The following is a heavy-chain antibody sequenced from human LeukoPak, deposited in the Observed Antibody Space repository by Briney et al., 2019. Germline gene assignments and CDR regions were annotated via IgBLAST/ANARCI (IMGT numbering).Heavy chain of an antibody. D-gene: IGHD3-22*01. J-gene: IGHJ4*02. CDR3: ARAPANKYDSRLPEDY. CDR1: GYAFTSYY. Sequence: ASVKVSCKASGYAFTSYYMHWVRQAPGQGLEWMGISNPSDGTTSYAQEFQGRVTMTRDTSTSTVYMELSSLRSEDTAVYYCARAPANKYDSRLPEDYWGQGTLVTVSS. CDR2: SNPSDGTT. V-gene: IGHV1-46*01.